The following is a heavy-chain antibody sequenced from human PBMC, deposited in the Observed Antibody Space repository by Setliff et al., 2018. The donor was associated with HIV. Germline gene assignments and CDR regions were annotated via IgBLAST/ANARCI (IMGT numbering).Heavy chain of an antibody. Sequence: GGSLRLSCGASTSMRMFWMTWIRQTPGRGLEWVANINQEASAKYYLASLKGRFNISRDNAKNSVFLQIHSLRADDTAVYYCAKDGRGNGNYYVYFHPWGQGTLVTVSS. CDR2: INQEASAK. V-gene: IGHV3-7*01. CDR3: AKDGRGNGNYYVYFHP. D-gene: IGHD1-26*01. CDR1: TSMRMFW. J-gene: IGHJ1*01.